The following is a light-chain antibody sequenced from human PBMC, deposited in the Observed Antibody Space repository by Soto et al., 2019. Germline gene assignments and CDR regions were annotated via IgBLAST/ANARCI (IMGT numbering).Light chain of an antibody. V-gene: IGKV3-15*01. CDR1: QSIRTN. CDR3: LHYDNWPFT. CDR2: DTS. J-gene: IGKJ2*01. Sequence: EIVMTQSPATLSVSPGERATLSCRASQSIRTNLAWYRRKPGQAPSLLIYDTSTRATGIPARFSGSGSGTEFTLTISSLHSEDFGIYYCLHYDNWPFTFGQGTKVEI.